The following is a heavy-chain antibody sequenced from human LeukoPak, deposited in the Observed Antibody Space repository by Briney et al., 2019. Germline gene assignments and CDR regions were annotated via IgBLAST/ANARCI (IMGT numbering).Heavy chain of an antibody. Sequence: GGSLRLSCAVSGFTVSSNYMSWVRQAPGKGLEWVSVIYYIGNTYYADSVKGRFTISIDTSKNTFSLQMHSLRAEDTAVYYCARVGMRRPYDCWGQGALVTVSS. CDR2: IYYIGNT. J-gene: IGHJ4*02. V-gene: IGHV3-53*01. CDR1: GFTVSSNY. D-gene: IGHD1-14*01. CDR3: ARVGMRRPYDC.